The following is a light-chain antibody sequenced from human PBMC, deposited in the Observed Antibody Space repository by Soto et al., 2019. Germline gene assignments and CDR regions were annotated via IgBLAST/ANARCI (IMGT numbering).Light chain of an antibody. V-gene: IGKV1-6*01. CDR2: KAS. J-gene: IGKJ1*01. CDR1: QGIRND. Sequence: AIQMTQSPSSLSASVGDRVTITCRASQGIRNDLGWYQQKPGKAPKLLIYKASTLASGVPSRFSGSGSGTEFTLTINSLQPDDFATYYCQQYHIYSGTFGQGTKVEIK. CDR3: QQYHIYSGT.